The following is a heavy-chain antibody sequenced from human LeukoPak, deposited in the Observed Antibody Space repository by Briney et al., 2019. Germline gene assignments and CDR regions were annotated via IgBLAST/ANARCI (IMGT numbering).Heavy chain of an antibody. D-gene: IGHD6-19*01. CDR1: GYTFTGYY. Sequence: ASVKVSCKASGYTFTGYYMHWVRQAPGQGLEWMGRINPNSGGTNYAQKFQGRVTMTRDTSISTAYMELSRLRSDDTAVYYCAGSSGWYHRDAFDIWGQGTMVTVSS. J-gene: IGHJ3*02. CDR2: INPNSGGT. CDR3: AGSSGWYHRDAFDI. V-gene: IGHV1-2*06.